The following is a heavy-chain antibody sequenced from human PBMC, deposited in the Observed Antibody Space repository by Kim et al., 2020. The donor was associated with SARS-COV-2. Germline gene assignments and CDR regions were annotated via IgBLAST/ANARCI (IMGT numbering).Heavy chain of an antibody. J-gene: IGHJ5*02. CDR1: AGSTSSHY. CDR3: ARGPSAWRFDP. D-gene: IGHD6-19*01. Sequence: SETLSLTCSVSAGSTSSHYWSWIRRPPGEGLELLGYIYFTGSTNYNPSLKSRATISVDTSKNQFFLKVTSVTAADTAVYYCARGPSAWRFDPWGQGTLVIVSS. CDR2: IYFTGST. V-gene: IGHV4-59*11.